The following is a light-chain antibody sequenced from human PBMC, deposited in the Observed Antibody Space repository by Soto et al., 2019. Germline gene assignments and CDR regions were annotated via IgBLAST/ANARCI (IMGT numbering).Light chain of an antibody. J-gene: IGLJ1*01. CDR1: SSDVGGYNY. CDR2: DVR. CDR3: SSYTSSSTYV. V-gene: IGLV2-14*01. Sequence: QSALTQPASVSGSPGQSITISCTGTSSDVGGYNYVSWYQQHPGKAPKLMIYDVRNRPSGVSNRISGSKSGNKASLTISGLQAEDEADYYCSSYTSSSTYVFGTGTKLTVL.